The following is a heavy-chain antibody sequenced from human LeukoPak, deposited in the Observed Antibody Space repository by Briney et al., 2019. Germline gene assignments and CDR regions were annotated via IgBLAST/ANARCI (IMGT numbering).Heavy chain of an antibody. Sequence: GGSLRLSCAASGFTFSSYAMSWVRQAPGQGLEWVSAISGSGGSTYYADSVKGRFTISRDNSKNTLYLQMNSLGAEDTAVYCCAKGQEVVRGGRCAFDIWGQRTMVTVSS. CDR1: GFTFSSYA. CDR3: AKGQEVVRGGRCAFDI. V-gene: IGHV3-23*01. D-gene: IGHD6-13*01. CDR2: ISGSGGST. J-gene: IGHJ3*02.